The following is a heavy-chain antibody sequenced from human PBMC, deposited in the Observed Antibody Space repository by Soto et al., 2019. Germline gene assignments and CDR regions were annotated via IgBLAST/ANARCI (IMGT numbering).Heavy chain of an antibody. CDR1: GFIFSTYA. CDR2: ISGSGGTT. CDR3: AKDQAAAGTISRYFQH. J-gene: IGHJ1*01. V-gene: IGHV3-23*01. Sequence: GGSLRLSCAASGFIFSTYAMSWVRQAPGKGLEWVSGISGSGGTTYYADSVKGRFTISRDNSKNTLYLQVNSLRAEDTAVYYCAKDQAAAGTISRYFQHWGKGTLVTVSS. D-gene: IGHD6-13*01.